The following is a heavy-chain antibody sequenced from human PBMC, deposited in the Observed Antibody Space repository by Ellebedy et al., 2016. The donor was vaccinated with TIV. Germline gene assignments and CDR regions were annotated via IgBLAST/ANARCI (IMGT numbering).Heavy chain of an antibody. J-gene: IGHJ4*02. CDR3: ARCGSGRYYNVPFDY. D-gene: IGHD3-10*01. V-gene: IGHV4-39*01. Sequence: SETLSLTXSVSGGSISSSNYYWGWIRQPPGKGLEWIGTIFYTGTTYYNPSLKSRVTISVDTSKNEFSLKLSSVTAADTAVYYCARCGSGRYYNVPFDYWGQGTLVIVSS. CDR1: GGSISSSNYY. CDR2: IFYTGTT.